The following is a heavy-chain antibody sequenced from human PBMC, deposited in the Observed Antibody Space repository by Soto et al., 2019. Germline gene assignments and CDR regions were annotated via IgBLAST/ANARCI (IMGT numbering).Heavy chain of an antibody. Sequence: QVQLVESGGGVVQPGRSLRLSCAASGFTFSSYGMHWVRQAPGKGLEWVAVISYDGSNKYYADSVKGRFTISRDNSKNTLYLQMHSLRAEDTAVYYCAKEVEWELPDYWGQGTLVTVSS. V-gene: IGHV3-30*18. CDR1: GFTFSSYG. CDR2: ISYDGSNK. J-gene: IGHJ4*02. CDR3: AKEVEWELPDY. D-gene: IGHD1-26*01.